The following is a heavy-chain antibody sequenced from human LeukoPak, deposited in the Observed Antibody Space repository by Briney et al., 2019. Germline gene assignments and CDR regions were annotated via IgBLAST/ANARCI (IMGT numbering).Heavy chain of an antibody. CDR2: IRGSGGST. D-gene: IGHD3-10*01. CDR1: GFTYSSYA. V-gene: IGHV3-23*01. CDR3: AKVGGSGTSYYYFGMDV. J-gene: IGHJ6*02. Sequence: GGSLRLSCAASGFTYSSYAMSWVRQAPGTGLEWVSGIRGSGGSTYSADSVKGRFTISRDNSKNTLYLQMNSLRAEDTAVYFCAKVGGSGTSYYYFGMDVWGQGTTVTVSS.